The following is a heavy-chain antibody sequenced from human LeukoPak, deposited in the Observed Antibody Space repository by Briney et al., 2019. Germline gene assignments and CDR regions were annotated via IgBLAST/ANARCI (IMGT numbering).Heavy chain of an antibody. Sequence: PGRSLRLSCAASGFTFSSYGMHWVRQAPGKGLEWVAVIWYDGSNKYYADSVKGRFTISRDNSKNTLYMKMNSLRAEDTAVYYCAREKGSGSYYKVLDADAFDIWGQGTMVTVSS. J-gene: IGHJ3*02. CDR2: IWYDGSNK. V-gene: IGHV3-33*01. D-gene: IGHD3-10*01. CDR1: GFTFSSYG. CDR3: AREKGSGSYYKVLDADAFDI.